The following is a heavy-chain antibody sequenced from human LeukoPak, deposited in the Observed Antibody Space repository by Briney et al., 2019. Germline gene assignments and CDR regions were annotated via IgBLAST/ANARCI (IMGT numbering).Heavy chain of an antibody. CDR1: GFSFGDSD. J-gene: IGHJ4*02. CDR3: AKDPNWEGGY. D-gene: IGHD1-1*01. V-gene: IGHV3-23*01. Sequence: GGSLRLSCAASGFSFGDSDMNWFRQAPGEGPQWVANINYLGHFTSYADSVKGRFTIARDNSKNMLFLQMDGLRAEDTALYYCAKDPNWEGGYWGQGILVTVSS. CDR2: INYLGHFT.